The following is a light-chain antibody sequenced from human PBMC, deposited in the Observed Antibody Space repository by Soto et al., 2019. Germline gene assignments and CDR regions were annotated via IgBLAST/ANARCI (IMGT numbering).Light chain of an antibody. CDR3: QYQGT. CDR2: DTS. Sequence: IVLTQSPGTLSLSPGERATLSCRASQRIGRRYWAWYQQKPGQGPMLLIYDTSERASDIPDRFSGIGSGTDFTLTISRLVPEDFAVYYCQYQGTFGGWTKVEIK. CDR1: QRIGRRY. J-gene: IGKJ4*01. V-gene: IGKV3-20*01.